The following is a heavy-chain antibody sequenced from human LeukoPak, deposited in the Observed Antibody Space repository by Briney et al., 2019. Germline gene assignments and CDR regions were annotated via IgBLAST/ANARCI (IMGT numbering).Heavy chain of an antibody. Sequence: SQTLSLTCTVSGGSVRRGNYYWTWIRQPAGSGLEWIGRIYTSGTTDYNPSLRTRVTISVDASRNQFSLNLSSVTAADTAVYYCARWSGSVTARNYYYYMDVWGEGTTVTVSS. V-gene: IGHV4-61*02. CDR1: GGSVRRGNYY. CDR3: ARWSGSVTARNYYYYMDV. CDR2: IYTSGTT. D-gene: IGHD6-6*01. J-gene: IGHJ6*03.